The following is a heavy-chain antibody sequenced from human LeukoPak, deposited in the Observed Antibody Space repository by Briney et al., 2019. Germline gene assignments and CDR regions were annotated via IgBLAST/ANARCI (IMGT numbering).Heavy chain of an antibody. J-gene: IGHJ5*02. D-gene: IGHD1-26*01. Sequence: PGGSLRLSCAASGFTFSSYGMHWVHQAPGKGLEWVAFIRYDGSNKYYADSVKGRFTISRDNSKNTLYLQMNSLRAEDTAVYYCAKDWEAQGDPNWFDPWGQGTLVTVSS. CDR3: AKDWEAQGDPNWFDP. V-gene: IGHV3-30*02. CDR2: IRYDGSNK. CDR1: GFTFSSYG.